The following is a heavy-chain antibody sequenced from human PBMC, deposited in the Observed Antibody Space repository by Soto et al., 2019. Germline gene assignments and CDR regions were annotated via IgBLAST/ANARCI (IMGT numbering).Heavy chain of an antibody. Sequence: SETLSLTCAVYGESLISHSWNCIRQPPGKGLEWVGEINHSGGTNYNPSLKSRATISVDTSKNQFSLKLTSVIAADTGVYYCAREDSSGWSGESMDVWGQGTTVTVSS. V-gene: IGHV4-34*01. CDR2: INHSGGT. J-gene: IGHJ6*02. CDR1: GESLISHS. CDR3: AREDSSGWSGESMDV. D-gene: IGHD6-19*01.